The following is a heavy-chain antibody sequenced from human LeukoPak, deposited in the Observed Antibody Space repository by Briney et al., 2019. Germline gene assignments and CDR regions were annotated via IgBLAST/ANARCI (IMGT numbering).Heavy chain of an antibody. D-gene: IGHD3-22*01. Sequence: PGGSLRLSCAASGFTFSSYAMSWVRQAPGKGLEWVSAISGSGGSTYYADSVKGRFTISRDNSKNTLYLQMNSLRAEDTAVYYCAAYYDGSGYYRTPFDYWGQGTLVTVST. J-gene: IGHJ4*02. CDR2: ISGSGGST. CDR1: GFTFSSYA. CDR3: AAYYDGSGYYRTPFDY. V-gene: IGHV3-23*01.